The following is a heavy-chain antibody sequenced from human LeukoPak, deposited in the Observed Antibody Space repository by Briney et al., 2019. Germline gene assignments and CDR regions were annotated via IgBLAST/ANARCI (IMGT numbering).Heavy chain of an antibody. CDR1: GGSFSGYY. J-gene: IGHJ5*02. CDR2: INHSGST. CDR3: ARRPIVVVPAANFDP. Sequence: PSETLSLTCAVYGGSFSGYYWSWIRRPPGKGLEWIGEINHSGSTNYNPSLKSRVTISVDTSKNQFSLKLSSVTAADTAVYYCARRPIVVVPAANFDPWGQGTLVTVSS. V-gene: IGHV4-34*01. D-gene: IGHD2-2*01.